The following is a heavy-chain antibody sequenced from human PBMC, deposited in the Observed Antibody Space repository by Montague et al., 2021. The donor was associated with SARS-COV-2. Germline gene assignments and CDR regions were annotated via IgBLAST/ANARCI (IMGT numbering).Heavy chain of an antibody. D-gene: IGHD3-22*01. CDR3: WRSSGP. J-gene: IGHJ5*02. Sequence: SLRLSCAASGFTFSTYTMNWVRQAPGKGLEWVSSIGGTTGYIYYAGSVKGRFTISRDNAKNALYLQMNSLRADDMAVYYCWRSSGPWGQGTLVTVSS. V-gene: IGHV3-21*01. CDR1: GFTFSTYT. CDR2: IGGTTGYI.